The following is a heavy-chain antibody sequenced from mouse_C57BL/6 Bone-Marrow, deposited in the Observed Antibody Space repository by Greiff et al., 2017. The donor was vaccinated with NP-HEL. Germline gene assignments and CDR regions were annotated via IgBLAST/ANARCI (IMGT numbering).Heavy chain of an antibody. J-gene: IGHJ3*01. CDR1: GFTFSSYA. V-gene: IGHV5-4*01. CDR3: ARDRIYSFAY. D-gene: IGHD2-1*01. CDR2: ISDGGSYT. Sequence: DVQLVESGGGLVKPGGSLKLSCAASGFTFSSYAMSWVRQTPEKRLEWVATISDGGSYTYYPDNVKGRFTISRDNAKNNLYLQMSHLKSEDTAMYYCARDRIYSFAYWGQGTLVTVSA.